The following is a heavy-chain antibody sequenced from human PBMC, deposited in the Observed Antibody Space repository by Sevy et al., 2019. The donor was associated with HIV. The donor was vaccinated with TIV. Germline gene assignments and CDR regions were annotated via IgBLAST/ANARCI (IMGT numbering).Heavy chain of an antibody. Sequence: GGSLRLSCTGSGFTFGDYAMSWFRQAPGKGLEWVGFIRSKIYGGTTEYAASVKGRLTISRDDSKSIAYLQMNSPKTEDTAVYSCTGYGGYNGPYYYGVDVWGQGTTVTVSS. V-gene: IGHV3-49*03. D-gene: IGHD6-25*01. CDR1: GFTFGDYA. CDR3: TGYGGYNGPYYYGVDV. J-gene: IGHJ6*02. CDR2: IRSKIYGGTT.